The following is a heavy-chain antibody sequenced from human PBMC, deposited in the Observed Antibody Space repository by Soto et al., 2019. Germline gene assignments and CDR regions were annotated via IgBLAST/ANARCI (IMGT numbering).Heavy chain of an antibody. CDR2: TYYRSKWKT. Sequence: SQTLPLTCVIAGDSVSSNSAAWYWVRQSPSRGLEWLGRTYYRSKWKTDYAVSVSGRITSNPDTSKNQFTPQLNSVTSGDTAVYYCARGDVIDIWGRGTMVTVSS. CDR1: GDSVSSNSAA. J-gene: IGHJ3*02. D-gene: IGHD2-21*01. CDR3: ARGDVIDI. V-gene: IGHV6-1*01.